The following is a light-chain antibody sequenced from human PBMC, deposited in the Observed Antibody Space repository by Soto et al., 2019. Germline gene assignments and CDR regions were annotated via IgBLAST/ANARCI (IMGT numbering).Light chain of an antibody. V-gene: IGKV3-15*01. J-gene: IGKJ1*01. Sequence: ELVMTQSPSTLSVSPGEPATLPGRASQSISTKLACYQQHPGQAPRPLIYVASTRANCFPARFSGSGSGTDFILTISSLQSEDFAVYYCNQYSHWPTFGQGTKVEIK. CDR2: VAS. CDR3: NQYSHWPT. CDR1: QSISTK.